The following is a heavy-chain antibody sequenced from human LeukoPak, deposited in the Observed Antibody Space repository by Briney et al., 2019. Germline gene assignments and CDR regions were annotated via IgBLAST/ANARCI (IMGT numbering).Heavy chain of an antibody. Sequence: SETLSLTCTVSGFSIITNDYHWGWIRQPPGKGLEWIGTISYTGSTNYNPSLKSRVTISVDTSKNQFSLKLSSVTAADTAVYYCASTAYHYYFDYWGQGTLVTVSS. V-gene: IGHV4-39*07. CDR3: ASTAYHYYFDY. D-gene: IGHD1-14*01. CDR2: ISYTGST. J-gene: IGHJ4*02. CDR1: GFSIITNDYH.